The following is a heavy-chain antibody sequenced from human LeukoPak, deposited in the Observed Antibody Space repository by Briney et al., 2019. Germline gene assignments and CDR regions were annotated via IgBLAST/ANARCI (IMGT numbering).Heavy chain of an antibody. CDR2: IHYSGNT. J-gene: IGHJ4*02. CDR3: ARVGTVLDGGY. Sequence: SETLSLTCTVSGGSISSFYWSWVRQPPGKGLDWIGYIHYSGNTNYNPSLKSRVIISIDSSKTQFSLKLRSVTAADTAVYYCARVGTVLDGGYWGQGTLVTVSS. CDR1: GGSISSFY. D-gene: IGHD1-7*01. V-gene: IGHV4-59*01.